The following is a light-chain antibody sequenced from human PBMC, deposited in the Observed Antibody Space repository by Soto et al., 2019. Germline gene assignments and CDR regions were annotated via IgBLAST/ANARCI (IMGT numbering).Light chain of an antibody. CDR3: FSFTTTSTHV. V-gene: IGLV1-40*01. CDR2: GNI. J-gene: IGLJ1*01. Sequence: QSVLTQPPSVSGAPGQRVTISCTGSTSNIGAGCHVHWYQQLPGTAPKLLMFGNINRPSGVPDRFSGSKSGTSASLAITGLQVEDEAEYFCFSFTTTSTHVFGTGTKLTVL. CDR1: TSNIGAGCH.